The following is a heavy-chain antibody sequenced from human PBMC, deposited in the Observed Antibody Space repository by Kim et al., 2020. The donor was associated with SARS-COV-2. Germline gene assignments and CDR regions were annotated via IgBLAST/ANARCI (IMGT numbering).Heavy chain of an antibody. J-gene: IGHJ5*02. V-gene: IGHV4-59*13. CDR1: GGSIRSYY. CDR3: ARSRWFDP. Sequence: SETLSLTCTVSGGSIRSYYWSWVRQPPGKGLEWIGYIYDSGNTNYNPSLKSRVTISADTSKNQFSLKLSSVTAADTAVYYCARSRWFDPWGQGILVTVSS. CDR2: IYDSGNT.